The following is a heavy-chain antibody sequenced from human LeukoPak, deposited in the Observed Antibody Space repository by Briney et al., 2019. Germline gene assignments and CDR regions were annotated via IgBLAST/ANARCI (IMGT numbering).Heavy chain of an antibody. CDR2: IYFSGTT. V-gene: IGHV4-39*07. D-gene: IGHD5-12*01. Sequence: SETLSLTCTVSGGSISSSSYYWGWIRQPPGKGLEWIGSIYFSGTTYYNPSLQSRVTISVDTAKNQFSLKLSSVTAADTAVYYCARGLYPGLRFDYWGQGTLVTVSS. CDR1: GGSISSSSYY. CDR3: ARGLYPGLRFDY. J-gene: IGHJ4*02.